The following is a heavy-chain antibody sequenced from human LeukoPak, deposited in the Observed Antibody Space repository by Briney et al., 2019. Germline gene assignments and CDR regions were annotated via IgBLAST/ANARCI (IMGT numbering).Heavy chain of an antibody. V-gene: IGHV3-23*01. J-gene: IGHJ4*02. CDR1: GFTFSSYA. CDR2: ISGSGGST. Sequence: GGSLRLSCAASGFTFSSYAMSWVRQAPGKGLEWVSAISGSGGSTNYADSVKGRFTIPRANSKNTSYLHMNSLRGENTAVYYCSNRVHWLQGTLVTVSS. D-gene: IGHD3-10*01. CDR3: SNRVH.